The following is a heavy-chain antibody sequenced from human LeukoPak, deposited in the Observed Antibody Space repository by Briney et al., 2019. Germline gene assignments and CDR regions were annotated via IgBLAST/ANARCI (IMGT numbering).Heavy chain of an antibody. J-gene: IGHJ3*02. CDR3: ARDRIAAPGTPPPPAFDI. CDR1: EFTFSNYW. CDR2: IQKDGSQK. D-gene: IGHD6-13*01. V-gene: IGHV3-7*01. Sequence: PGGSLRLSCAASEFTFSNYWMSWVRQAPGKGLEWVASIQKDGSQKYYLESVKGRFTISRDNTKNSLYLQMNSLRAEDTAVYYCARDRIAAPGTPPPPAFDIWGQGTMVTVSS.